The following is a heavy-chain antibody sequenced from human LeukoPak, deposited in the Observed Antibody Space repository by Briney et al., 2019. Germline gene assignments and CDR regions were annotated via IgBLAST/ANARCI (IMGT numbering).Heavy chain of an antibody. J-gene: IGHJ5*02. V-gene: IGHV3-23*01. CDR1: GFTFSSFA. D-gene: IGHD2-2*01. CDR3: AKESGYCSSTSCYGWFDP. Sequence: GGSLRLSCAASGFTFSSFAMSWVRQAPGKGLEWVSTISGSGGSTYYADSVKGRFTISRDNSKNTLYLQMNSLRAEDTAVYYCAKESGYCSSTSCYGWFDPWGQGTLVTVSS. CDR2: ISGSGGST.